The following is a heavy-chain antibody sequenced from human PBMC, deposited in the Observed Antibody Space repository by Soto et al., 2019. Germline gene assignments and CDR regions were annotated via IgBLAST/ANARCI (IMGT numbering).Heavy chain of an antibody. CDR1: GGSFSGYY. CDR2: INHSGST. CDR3: ARLRVIAAAGTGWFDP. V-gene: IGHV4-34*01. D-gene: IGHD6-13*01. Sequence: QVQLQQWGAGLLKPSETLSLTCAVYGGSFSGYYWSWIRQPPGKGLEWIGEINHSGSTNYNPSLKSRVTISVDTSKNQFSLKLSSVTAADTAVYYCARLRVIAAAGTGWFDPWGQGTLVTVSS. J-gene: IGHJ5*02.